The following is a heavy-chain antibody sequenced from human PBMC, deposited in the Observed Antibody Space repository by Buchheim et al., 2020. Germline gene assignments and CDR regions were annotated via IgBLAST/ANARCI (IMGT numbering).Heavy chain of an antibody. CDR3: AKVSDGIAAAMGWFDP. D-gene: IGHD6-13*01. CDR2: ISYDGSNK. Sequence: QVQLVESGGGVVQPGRSLRLSCAASGFTFSSYAMHWVRQAPGKGLEWVAVISYDGSNKYYADSVKGRFTISRDNSKNTLYLQMNSLRAEDTAVYYCAKVSDGIAAAMGWFDPWGQGTL. CDR1: GFTFSSYA. J-gene: IGHJ5*02. V-gene: IGHV3-30*04.